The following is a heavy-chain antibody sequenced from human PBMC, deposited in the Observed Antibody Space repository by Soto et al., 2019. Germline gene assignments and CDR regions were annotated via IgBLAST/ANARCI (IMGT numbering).Heavy chain of an antibody. V-gene: IGHV3-21*01. CDR1: GFTFDTYT. CDR2: ISATTTYK. CDR3: ARGSASKSGHLWYFDL. J-gene: IGHJ2*01. Sequence: GGSLRLSCTASGFTFDTYTMNWLRQAPGRGLEWVSSISATTTYKYYAASVEGRFTISRDNAKNSLYLQTNSLGAEDTAVYYCARGSASKSGHLWYFDLWGRGALVTVSS. D-gene: IGHD2-8*02.